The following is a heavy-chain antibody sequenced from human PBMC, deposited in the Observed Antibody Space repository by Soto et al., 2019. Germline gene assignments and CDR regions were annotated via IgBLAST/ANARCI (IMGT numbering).Heavy chain of an antibody. CDR3: ARRRGRNDFRSGYYENDAFDI. Sequence: GASVKVSCKASGYTFTGYYMHWVRQAPGQGLEWMGWINPNSGGTNYAQKFQGRVTMTRDTSISTAYMELSRLRSDDTAVYYCARRRGRNDFRSGYYENDAFDIWGQGTMVTVSS. CDR2: INPNSGGT. CDR1: GYTFTGYY. V-gene: IGHV1-2*02. J-gene: IGHJ3*02. D-gene: IGHD3-3*01.